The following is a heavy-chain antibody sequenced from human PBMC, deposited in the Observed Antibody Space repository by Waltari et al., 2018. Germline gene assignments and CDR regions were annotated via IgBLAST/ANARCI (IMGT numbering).Heavy chain of an antibody. CDR1: GASINNYY. V-gene: IGHV4-4*07. D-gene: IGHD2-21*02. CDR2: VHVSGVT. Sequence: QVLLQESGPGLVKPSETLSLTCTVSGASINNYYWNWIRQPAGKTLEWIGRVHVSGVTNYNPSRQSRVTVSVETSKSQFSLRLNSLTAADTAVYYCVKAGDFEDYFDSWGQGTLVTVSS. J-gene: IGHJ4*02. CDR3: VKAGDFEDYFDS.